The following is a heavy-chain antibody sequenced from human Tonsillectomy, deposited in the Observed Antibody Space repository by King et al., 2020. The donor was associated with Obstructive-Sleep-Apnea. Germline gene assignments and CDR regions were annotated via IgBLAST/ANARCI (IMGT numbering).Heavy chain of an antibody. CDR1: GFTFRSYA. CDR3: AKDIINYDSLTGPVDY. Sequence: VQLVESGGGLVQPGGSLRLSCSGSGFTFRSYAMIWVRQAPGKWLEWVSCISGSGGGTYYADSLKGRFTISRDNSKKPLYLQMNSLRAEDKAVYYCAKDIINYDSLTGPVDYWGQGTLVTVSS. J-gene: IGHJ4*02. D-gene: IGHD3-9*01. CDR2: ISGSGGGT. V-gene: IGHV3-23*04.